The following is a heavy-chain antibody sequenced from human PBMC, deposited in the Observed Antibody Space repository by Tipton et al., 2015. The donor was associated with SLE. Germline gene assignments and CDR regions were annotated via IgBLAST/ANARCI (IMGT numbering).Heavy chain of an antibody. D-gene: IGHD2-21*02. CDR2: IYYTGST. CDR3: AKEYTVTATRGKRGFDP. Sequence: GLVTPSETLSLTCTVSGGSISGFYCSWIRPPPGKGLEGLGYIYYTGSTSYNLSLKSRVTISVDTSKNQFSLKLSSVTAADTALYFCAKEYTVTATRGKRGFDPWGQGTLGTDSS. J-gene: IGHJ5*02. V-gene: IGHV4-59*01. CDR1: GGSISGFY.